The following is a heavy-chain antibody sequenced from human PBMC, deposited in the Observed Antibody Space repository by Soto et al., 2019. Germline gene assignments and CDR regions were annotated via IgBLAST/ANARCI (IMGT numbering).Heavy chain of an antibody. D-gene: IGHD2-15*01. CDR2: ISGSGGST. J-gene: IGHJ4*02. V-gene: IGHV3-23*01. CDR3: AKPPLGVVVAATGLFH. Sequence: GGSLRLSCAASGFTFSSYAMSWVRQAPGKGLEWVSAISGSGGSTYYADSVKGRFTISRDNSKNTLYLQMNSLRAEDTAVYYCAKPPLGVVVAATGLFHWGQGTLVTVSS. CDR1: GFTFSSYA.